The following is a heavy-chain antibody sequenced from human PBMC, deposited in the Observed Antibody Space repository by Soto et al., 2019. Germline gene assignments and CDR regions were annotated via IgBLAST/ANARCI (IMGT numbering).Heavy chain of an antibody. V-gene: IGHV4-31*03. D-gene: IGHD3-10*01. CDR3: ARAQVPGMVRGAMYWFDP. J-gene: IGHJ5*02. Sequence: SETLSLTCTVSGGSISSGGYYWSWIRQHPGKGLEWIGYIYYSGSTYYNPSLKSRVTISVDTSKNQFSLKLSSVTAADTAVYYCARAQVPGMVRGAMYWFDPWGQGTLVTVSS. CDR2: IYYSGST. CDR1: GGSISSGGYY.